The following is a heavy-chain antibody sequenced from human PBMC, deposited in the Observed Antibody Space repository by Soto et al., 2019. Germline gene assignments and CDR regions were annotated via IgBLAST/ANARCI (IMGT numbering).Heavy chain of an antibody. V-gene: IGHV4-61*01. D-gene: IGHD3-3*01. Sequence: PSETLSLTCTVSGVSFKSGSYSWSWIRQPPGKGLEWIGYVYHTWRTSYNPSLKSRVSISMDTSKNQFSLNLDSVTAADTAVYFCARDFAYFDSWGQGTLVTVSS. CDR3: ARDFAYFDS. J-gene: IGHJ4*02. CDR1: GVSFKSGSYS. CDR2: VYHTWRT.